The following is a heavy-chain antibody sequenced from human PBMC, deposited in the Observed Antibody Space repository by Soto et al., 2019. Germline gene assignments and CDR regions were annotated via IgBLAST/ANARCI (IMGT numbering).Heavy chain of an antibody. V-gene: IGHV3-23*01. J-gene: IGHJ4*02. CDR2: FSGSADST. Sequence: GGSLRLSCAASGFSFSSYAISWVRQAPGRGLEWVSIFSGSADSTDYADSVKGRFSISRDNSKNMLYLQMNSLRAEDTAIYYCAKCLITFADLDSWGQGTLVTVSS. CDR3: AKCLITFADLDS. D-gene: IGHD3-16*01. CDR1: GFSFSSYA.